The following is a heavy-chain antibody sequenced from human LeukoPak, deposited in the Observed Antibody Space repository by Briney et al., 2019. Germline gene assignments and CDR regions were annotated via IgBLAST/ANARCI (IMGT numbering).Heavy chain of an antibody. CDR2: ISGSGTTI. Sequence: GGSLRLSCGASGFTFSSYWMTWIRQAPGKGLEWVSYISGSGTTIYYAGSVKGRFTVSRDNAKNSLFLQMNSLRSEDTAVYYCARDPYHYASENWGQGTLVTVSS. CDR3: ARDPYHYASEN. J-gene: IGHJ4*02. V-gene: IGHV3-48*04. D-gene: IGHD3-10*01. CDR1: GFTFSSYW.